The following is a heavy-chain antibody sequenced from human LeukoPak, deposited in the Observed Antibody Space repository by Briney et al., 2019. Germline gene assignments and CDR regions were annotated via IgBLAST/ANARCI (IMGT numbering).Heavy chain of an antibody. CDR3: ARGPDSGSYYTFDY. CDR2: MYYSGST. Sequence: SETLSLTCTVSGGSISSYYWSWIRQPPGKGLEWIGYMYYSGSTNYNPSLKSRVTISVDTSKNQFSLKLSSVTAADTAVYYCARGPDSGSYYTFDYWGQGTLVTVSS. V-gene: IGHV4-59*01. D-gene: IGHD1-26*01. J-gene: IGHJ4*02. CDR1: GGSISSYY.